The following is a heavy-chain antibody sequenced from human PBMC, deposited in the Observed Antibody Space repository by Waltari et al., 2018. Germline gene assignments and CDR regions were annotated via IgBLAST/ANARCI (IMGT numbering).Heavy chain of an antibody. J-gene: IGHJ3*02. CDR2: IYPGDSES. D-gene: IGHD2-8*01. V-gene: IGHV5-51*01. CDR3: ARLGRQEGVGFDI. CDR1: ESTFINYC. Sequence: EVQLVQSGAAVKEPGESPKISCKGSESTFINYCIGWVRQLPGKGLEWMGIIYPGDSESTSGPSFQGQVTISVDKSISTAYLQWSRLKASDTAIYYCARLGRQEGVGFDIWGQGTMVTVSS.